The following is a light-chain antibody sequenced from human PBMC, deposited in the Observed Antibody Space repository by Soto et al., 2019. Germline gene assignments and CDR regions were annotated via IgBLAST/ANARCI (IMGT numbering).Light chain of an antibody. CDR1: DNDVGGYNF. Sequence: QSVLTQPRSVSGSPGQSVTISCSGTDNDVGGYNFVSWYQQHPGKAPKLMIYDVSKRPSGVPGRFSGSKSGNTASLTISGLQAEDEADYYCCSFAGSFNFVFGTGTKLTVL. CDR3: CSFAGSFNFV. V-gene: IGLV2-11*01. CDR2: DVS. J-gene: IGLJ1*01.